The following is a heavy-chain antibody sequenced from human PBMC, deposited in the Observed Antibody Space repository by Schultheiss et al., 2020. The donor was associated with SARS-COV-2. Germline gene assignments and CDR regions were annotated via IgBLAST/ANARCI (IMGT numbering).Heavy chain of an antibody. V-gene: IGHV1-69*13. D-gene: IGHD6-13*01. Sequence: SVKVSCKASGGTFSSYAISWVRQAPGQGLEWMGGIIPIFGTANYAQKFQGRVTITADESTSTAFMELRSLRSDDTAVYYCARAGLSDSSWYFNDSWGQGTLVTVSS. J-gene: IGHJ4*02. CDR3: ARAGLSDSSWYFNDS. CDR1: GGTFSSYA. CDR2: IIPIFGTA.